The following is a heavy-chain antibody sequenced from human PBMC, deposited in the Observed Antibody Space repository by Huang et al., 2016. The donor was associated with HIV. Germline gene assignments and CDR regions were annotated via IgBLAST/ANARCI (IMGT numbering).Heavy chain of an antibody. CDR2: IYYSGTT. CDR1: GDSFNSNTFY. CDR3: ARTGVAVSDDPEYFQH. Sequence: LQESGPGLVGPSETLSLTCAVSGDSFNSNTFYWGWIRRPPGKALEWIGSIYYSGTTYYHPDLKRRARIAVDASKNRIFLHLRSVTAADTGVYYCARTGVAVSDDPEYFQHWGQGALVTIS. V-gene: IGHV4-39*02. J-gene: IGHJ1*01. D-gene: IGHD3-3*01.